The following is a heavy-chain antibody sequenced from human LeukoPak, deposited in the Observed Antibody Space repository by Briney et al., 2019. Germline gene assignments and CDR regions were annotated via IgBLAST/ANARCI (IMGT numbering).Heavy chain of an antibody. CDR3: ASPDRGYDSSAADY. J-gene: IGHJ4*02. D-gene: IGHD5-12*01. V-gene: IGHV3-21*01. CDR1: GFTFSSYS. Sequence: GGSLRLSCAASGFTFSSYSMNWVRQAPGKGLEWVSSISSSSSYIYYADSVKGRFTISRDNSKNTLYLQMNSLRAEDTAMYYCASPDRGYDSSAADYWGQGTLVTVSS. CDR2: ISSSSSYI.